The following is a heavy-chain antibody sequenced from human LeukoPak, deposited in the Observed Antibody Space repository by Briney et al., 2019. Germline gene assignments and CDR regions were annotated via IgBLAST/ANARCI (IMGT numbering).Heavy chain of an antibody. D-gene: IGHD3-10*01. J-gene: IGHJ2*01. CDR3: ARDRGLWFGEYLLPQACFDL. Sequence: GGSLRLSCAASGFTVSSNYMSWVRQAPGKGLEWVSVIYSGGSTYYADSVKGRFTISRDNSKNTLYLQMNSLRAEDTAVYYCARDRGLWFGEYLLPQACFDLWGRGTLVTVSS. V-gene: IGHV3-53*01. CDR1: GFTVSSNY. CDR2: IYSGGST.